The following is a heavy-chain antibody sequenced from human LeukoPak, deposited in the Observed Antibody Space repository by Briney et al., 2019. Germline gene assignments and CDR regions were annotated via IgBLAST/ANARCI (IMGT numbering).Heavy chain of an antibody. Sequence: GGSLRLSCAASGFTFSTYGMHWVRQAPGKGLEWVANIQQDGSEKYYVDSVKGRFTISRDNAKNSLYLQMNSLRAEDTAVYYCARDKIVGATHFDYWGQGTLVTVSS. CDR1: GFTFSTYG. V-gene: IGHV3-7*01. J-gene: IGHJ4*02. CDR3: ARDKIVGATHFDY. D-gene: IGHD1-26*01. CDR2: IQQDGSEK.